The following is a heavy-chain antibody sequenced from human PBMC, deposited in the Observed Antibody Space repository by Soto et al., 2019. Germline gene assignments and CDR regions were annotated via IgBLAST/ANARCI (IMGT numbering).Heavy chain of an antibody. D-gene: IGHD1-26*01. V-gene: IGHV3-11*06. J-gene: IGHJ4*02. CDR1: GFTFTDYY. CDR2: ISVSSTYT. CDR3: ARDLEVGAYLYYFDS. Sequence: PGGSLRLSCAASGFTFTDYYISWVRQAPGKGLEWLAYISVSSTYTNYADSVKGRFTVSRDNAKKSVYLQMNSLRVEDTAVYYCARDLEVGAYLYYFDSRGLGTLVTVSS.